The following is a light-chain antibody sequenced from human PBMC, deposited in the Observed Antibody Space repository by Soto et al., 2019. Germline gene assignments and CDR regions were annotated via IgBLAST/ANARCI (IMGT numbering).Light chain of an antibody. CDR2: EVN. CDR1: SSTVETYNL. J-gene: IGLJ2*01. V-gene: IGLV2-23*02. Sequence: QSALTQPASVSGSPGQSITISCTGISSTVETYNLVSWYQQYPGKAPKLIMYEVNKRPSGVSDRFSGFKSGDTASLTISGLQAEDESDYYCSSYAAGSPSVLFGGGTKVTVL. CDR3: SSYAAGSPSVL.